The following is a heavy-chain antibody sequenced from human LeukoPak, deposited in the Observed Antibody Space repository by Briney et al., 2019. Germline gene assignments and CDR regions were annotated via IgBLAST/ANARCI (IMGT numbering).Heavy chain of an antibody. J-gene: IGHJ4*02. CDR3: ARDGSPDSGGYYFDFDY. CDR2: INPSGGST. D-gene: IGHD3-22*01. Sequence: GASVKVSCKASGYTFTSYYLHWVRQAPGQGLEWMGIINPSGGSTSYAQKFQGRVTMTRDTSTSTVYMELSSLRSEDTAVYYCARDGSPDSGGYYFDFDYWGQGTLVTVSS. CDR1: GYTFTSYY. V-gene: IGHV1-46*01.